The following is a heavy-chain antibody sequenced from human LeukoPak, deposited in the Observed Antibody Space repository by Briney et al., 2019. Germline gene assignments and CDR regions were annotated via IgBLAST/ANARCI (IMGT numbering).Heavy chain of an antibody. CDR3: ARQYYDSSGYYFFPSSFGPIDY. CDR2: IKQDGSEK. CDR1: GSTFTSYW. V-gene: IGHV3-7*01. J-gene: IGHJ4*02. D-gene: IGHD3-22*01. Sequence: GGSLRLSCAASGSTFTSYWMTWVRQAPGKGLEWVANIKQDGSEKYYVDSVKGRFTISRDNAKNSLYLQMNSLRAEDTAVYYCARQYYDSSGYYFFPSSFGPIDYWGQGTLVTVSS.